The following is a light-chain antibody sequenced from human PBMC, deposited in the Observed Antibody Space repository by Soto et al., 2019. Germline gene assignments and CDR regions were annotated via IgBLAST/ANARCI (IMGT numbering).Light chain of an antibody. CDR1: SSDVGGYNY. V-gene: IGLV2-14*01. CDR2: DVS. CDR3: SSYTSSNTLV. Sequence: QSALTQPASVSGSPGQSITISCTGTSSDVGGYNYVSWYQQHPGKAPKLMIYDVSNRPSGVSNRFSGSKPGNTASLTISGLQAEDEADYYCSSYTSSNTLVFGGGTKLTVL. J-gene: IGLJ2*01.